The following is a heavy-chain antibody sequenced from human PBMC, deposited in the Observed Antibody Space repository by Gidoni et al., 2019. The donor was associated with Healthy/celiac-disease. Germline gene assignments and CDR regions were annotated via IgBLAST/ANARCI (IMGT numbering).Heavy chain of an antibody. V-gene: IGHV3-9*01. CDR2: ISWNSGSI. D-gene: IGHD3-22*01. CDR1: GFTFDDYA. J-gene: IGHJ4*02. CDR3: AKDSGGYYDSSGYYSA. Sequence: EVQLVESGGGLVQPGRSLRLSCAAYGFTFDDYAMHWVRQAPGKGLGWVSGISWNSGSIGYADSGKGRFTISRDNAKNSLYLQMNSLRAEDTALYYCAKDSGGYYDSSGYYSAWGQGTLVTVSS.